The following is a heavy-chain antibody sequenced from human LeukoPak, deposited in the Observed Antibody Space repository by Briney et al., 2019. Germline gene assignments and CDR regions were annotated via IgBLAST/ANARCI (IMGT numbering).Heavy chain of an antibody. V-gene: IGHV3-23*01. CDR2: ISGSGGTI. J-gene: IGHJ4*02. CDR3: AKAHAYGEDN. Sequence: QPGGSLRLSCASSGFTFSSYAMSWVRQAPGRGLEWLSGISGSGGTIYYADSVKGRFTISGDISRGSLYLEMNSLRAEDTAIYFCAKAHAYGEDNWGQGTLVTVST. CDR1: GFTFSSYA. D-gene: IGHD4-17*01.